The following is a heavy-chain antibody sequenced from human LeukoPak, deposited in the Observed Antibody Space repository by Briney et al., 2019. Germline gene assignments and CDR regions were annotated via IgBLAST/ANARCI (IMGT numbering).Heavy chain of an antibody. Sequence: SETLSLTCTVSGGSISSYYWSWIRQPPGKGLEWIGYIYYSGSTNYNPSLKSRVTISVDTSKNQFSLKLSSVTAADTAVYYCARDRPSGLYYYYYYMDVWGKGTTVTISS. CDR1: GGSISSYY. V-gene: IGHV4-59*12. CDR2: IYYSGST. CDR3: ARDRPSGLYYYYYYMDV. D-gene: IGHD3-10*01. J-gene: IGHJ6*03.